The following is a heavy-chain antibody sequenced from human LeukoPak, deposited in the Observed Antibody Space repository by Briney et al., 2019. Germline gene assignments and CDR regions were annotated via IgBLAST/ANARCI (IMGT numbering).Heavy chain of an antibody. Sequence: SETLSLTCTVSGGSISSYYWSWIRQPPGKGLEWIGYIYYSGSTNYNPSLKSRVTISVDTSKNQFSLKLSSVTAADTAVYYCASLEWEGRDYWGQGTLVTVSS. J-gene: IGHJ4*02. V-gene: IGHV4-59*01. CDR3: ASLEWEGRDY. D-gene: IGHD1-26*01. CDR1: GGSISSYY. CDR2: IYYSGST.